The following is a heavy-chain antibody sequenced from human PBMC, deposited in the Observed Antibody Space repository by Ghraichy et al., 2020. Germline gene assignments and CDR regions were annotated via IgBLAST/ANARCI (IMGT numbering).Heavy chain of an antibody. J-gene: IGHJ4*02. V-gene: IGHV3-23*01. CDR1: GFTFSNYA. CDR2: ISTSGGST. CDR3: TKDNRASSVLVPAAAY. D-gene: IGHD2-15*01. Sequence: GGSLRLSCAASGFTFSNYAMSWVRQAPGKGLEWVSGISTSGGSTYYADSVKGRFTISRDISKNTLYLQMNSLRAEDTAVYYCTKDNRASSVLVPAAAYWGQGTLVTGSS.